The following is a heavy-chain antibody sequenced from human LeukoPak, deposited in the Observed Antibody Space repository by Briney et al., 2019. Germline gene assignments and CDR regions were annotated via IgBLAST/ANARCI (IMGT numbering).Heavy chain of an antibody. D-gene: IGHD2/OR15-2a*01. CDR1: GFIFKDYW. V-gene: IGHV3-21*01. CDR2: ISSSSSYI. Sequence: PGRSLRLSCAASGFIFKDYWMIWVRQAPGKGLEWVSSISSSSSYIYYADSVKGRFTISRDNAKNSLYLQMNSLRAEDTAVYYCASYLSSRSLPDYWGQGTLVTVSS. CDR3: ASYLSSRSLPDY. J-gene: IGHJ4*02.